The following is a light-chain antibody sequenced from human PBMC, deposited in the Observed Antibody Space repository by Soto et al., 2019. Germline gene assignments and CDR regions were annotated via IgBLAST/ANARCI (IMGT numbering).Light chain of an antibody. J-gene: IGLJ2*01. CDR2: DVS. CDR3: SSYTSSSTLVV. V-gene: IGLV2-14*01. CDR1: SSDVGGYNY. Sequence: QSALTQPASVSGSLGQSITISCTGTSSDVGGYNYVSWYQQHPGKAPKLMIYDVSHRPSGVSNRFSGSKSGNTASLTISGLQAEDEADYYCSSYTSSSTLVVFGGGTKVTVL.